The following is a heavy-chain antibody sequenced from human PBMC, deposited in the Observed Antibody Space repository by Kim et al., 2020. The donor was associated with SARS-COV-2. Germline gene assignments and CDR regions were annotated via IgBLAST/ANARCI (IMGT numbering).Heavy chain of an antibody. CDR1: GFTFSSYA. V-gene: IGHV3-64*02. D-gene: IGHD1-26*01. J-gene: IGHJ2*01. CDR2: ISSNGGST. CDR3: SREISRSQNWYFDL. Sequence: GVSLRLSCAASGFTFSSYAMHWVRQAPGKGLEYVSAISSNGGSTYYADSVKGRFTISRDNSKNTLYLQMGSLRADDMAVYYCSREISRSQNWYFDLWGRG.